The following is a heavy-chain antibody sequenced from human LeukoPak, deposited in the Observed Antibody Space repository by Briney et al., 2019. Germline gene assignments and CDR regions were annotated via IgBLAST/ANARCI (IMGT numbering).Heavy chain of an antibody. CDR1: GFTFSSYS. V-gene: IGHV3-21*01. D-gene: IGHD3-9*01. Sequence: PGGSLRLSCAASGFTFSSYSMNWVRQAPGKGLEWVSSISSSSSYIYYADSVKGRFTISRDNAKNSLYLQMNSLRAEDTAVYYCARGALYYDILTGYLESYCFDYWGQGTLVTVSS. CDR3: ARGALYYDILTGYLESYCFDY. J-gene: IGHJ4*02. CDR2: ISSSSSYI.